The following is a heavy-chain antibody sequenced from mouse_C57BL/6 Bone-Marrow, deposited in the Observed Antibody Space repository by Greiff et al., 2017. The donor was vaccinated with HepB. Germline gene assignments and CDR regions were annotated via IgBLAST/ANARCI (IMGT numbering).Heavy chain of an antibody. CDR2: SRNKANDYTT. CDR3: ARDSLWAMDY. Sequence: DVMLVESGGGLVQSGRSPRLSCATSGFTFSDFYMEWVRQAPGKGLEWIAASRNKANDYTTEYSASVKGRFIVSRDTSQSILYLQMNALRAEDTAIYYCARDSLWAMDYWGQGTSVTVSS. J-gene: IGHJ4*01. CDR1: GFTFSDFY. V-gene: IGHV7-1*01. D-gene: IGHD1-1*02.